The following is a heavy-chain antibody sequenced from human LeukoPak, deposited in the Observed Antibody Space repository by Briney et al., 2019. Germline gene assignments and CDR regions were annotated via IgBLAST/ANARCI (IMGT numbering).Heavy chain of an antibody. J-gene: IGHJ4*02. CDR1: GFTFSSYG. V-gene: IGHV3-30*02. CDR2: IWYDGSNK. CDR3: AKGRALRSAFDY. D-gene: IGHD3-16*01. Sequence: GGSLRLSCAASGFTFSSYGMHWVRQAPGKGLEWVAVIWYDGSNKYYADSVKGRFTISRDNSKNTLYLQMNSLRAEDTAVYYCAKGRALRSAFDYWGQGTLVTVSS.